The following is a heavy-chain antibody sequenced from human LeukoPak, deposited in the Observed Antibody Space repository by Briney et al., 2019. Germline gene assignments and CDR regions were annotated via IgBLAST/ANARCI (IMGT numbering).Heavy chain of an antibody. CDR3: ARISGSYYGD. D-gene: IGHD1-26*01. CDR1: GGSISSGGYY. CDR2: IYHSGST. V-gene: IGHV4-30-2*01. J-gene: IGHJ4*02. Sequence: PSQTLSLTCTVSGGSISSGGYYWSWIRQPPGKGLEWIGYIYHSGSTYYNPSLKSRVTISVDRSKNQFSLKLSSVTAADTAVYYCARISGSYYGDWGQGTLVTVSS.